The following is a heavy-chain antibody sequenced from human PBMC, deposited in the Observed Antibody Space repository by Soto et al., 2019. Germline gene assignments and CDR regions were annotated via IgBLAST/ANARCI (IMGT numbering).Heavy chain of an antibody. Sequence: QVQLVQSGAEVKKPGASMKVSCKASGYTFTNYDINWVRQASGQGLEWMGWMNPNSGNTGYAQKFQGRVTMTRNTSITTAFMELNTLTSDDTAVYYRARVAHGQWLVYWGQGTLVTVSS. V-gene: IGHV1-8*01. CDR1: GYTFTNYD. J-gene: IGHJ4*02. D-gene: IGHD6-19*01. CDR3: ARVAHGQWLVY. CDR2: MNPNSGNT.